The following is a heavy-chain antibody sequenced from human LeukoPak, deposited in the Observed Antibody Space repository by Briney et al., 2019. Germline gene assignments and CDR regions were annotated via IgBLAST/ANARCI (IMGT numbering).Heavy chain of an antibody. D-gene: IGHD5-12*01. V-gene: IGHV3-23*01. CDR2: ISGSGDTT. CDR1: GFTFSNYA. CDR3: AKGTGIVTTNELDP. J-gene: IGHJ5*02. Sequence: PGGSLRLSCAASGFTFSNYAMSWVRQAPGKGLQWVSSISGSGDTTYYTDSVKGRFTVSRDNSKNTLSLQVNSLRGEDTAVYYCAKGTGIVTTNELDPWGQGTLVTVSS.